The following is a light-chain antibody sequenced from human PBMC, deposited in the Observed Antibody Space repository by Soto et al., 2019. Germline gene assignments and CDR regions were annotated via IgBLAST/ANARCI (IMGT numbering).Light chain of an antibody. J-gene: IGKJ1*01. Sequence: EIVLTQSPGTLSLSPGERATLSCRASQSVSDYLAWYQQRPGRAPRLLIYDASTRATGIPARFSASGSGTDFTLTISSLEPEDFAVYFCQQRYDWPPWTFGQGTKVDIK. CDR3: QQRYDWPPWT. V-gene: IGKV3-11*01. CDR1: QSVSDY. CDR2: DAS.